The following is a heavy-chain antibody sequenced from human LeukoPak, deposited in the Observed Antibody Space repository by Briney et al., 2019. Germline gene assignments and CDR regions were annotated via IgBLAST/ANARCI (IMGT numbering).Heavy chain of an antibody. CDR2: INPNSGGT. V-gene: IGHV1-2*02. CDR1: AYTFTGYY. J-gene: IGHJ3*02. Sequence: ASVKVSCKASAYTFTGYYMHWVRQAPGQGLEWMGWINPNSGGTNYAQKFQGRVTMTRDTSISTAYMELSRLRSEDTAVYYCAGGAVVVDAFDIWGQGTMVTVSS. CDR3: AGGAVVVDAFDI. D-gene: IGHD2-2*01.